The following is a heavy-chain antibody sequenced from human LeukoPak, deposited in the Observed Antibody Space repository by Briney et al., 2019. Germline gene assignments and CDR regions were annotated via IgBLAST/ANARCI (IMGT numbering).Heavy chain of an antibody. Sequence: PGGSLRLSCAASGFTFSSFGMSWVRQAPGKGLEWVSAISGSGGSTYYADSVRGRFTISRDNSKYTLYLQMNSLRAEDTAVYYCAKGVLRYFDYWGQGTLVTVSS. D-gene: IGHD3-9*01. V-gene: IGHV3-23*01. CDR1: GFTFSSFG. CDR2: ISGSGGST. J-gene: IGHJ4*02. CDR3: AKGVLRYFDY.